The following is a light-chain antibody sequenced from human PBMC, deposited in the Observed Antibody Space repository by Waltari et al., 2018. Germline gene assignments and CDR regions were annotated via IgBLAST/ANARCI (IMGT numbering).Light chain of an antibody. CDR3: QQYYSTPWT. V-gene: IGKV4-1*01. J-gene: IGKJ1*01. CDR2: WAS. Sequence: DIVMTQSPDSLAVSLGERATINCKSSQSILYSSNNKNYLAWYQQKSGQPPKLLIYWASTRESVVPDRFSGSGSGTDFTLTISSLQAEDVAVYYCQQYYSTPWTFGQGTKVEIK. CDR1: QSILYSSNNKNY.